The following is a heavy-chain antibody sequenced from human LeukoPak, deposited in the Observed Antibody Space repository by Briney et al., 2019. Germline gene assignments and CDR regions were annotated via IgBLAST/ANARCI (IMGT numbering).Heavy chain of an antibody. CDR2: INHSGST. Sequence: PSETLSLTCAVYGGSFSGYYWSWIRQPPGKGLEWIGEINHSGSTDYNPSLKSRVTISVDTSKNQFSLKLSSVTAADTAVYYCARSQMLRYFDWLGYFDYWGQGTLVTVSS. V-gene: IGHV4-34*01. D-gene: IGHD3-9*01. J-gene: IGHJ4*02. CDR3: ARSQMLRYFDWLGYFDY. CDR1: GGSFSGYY.